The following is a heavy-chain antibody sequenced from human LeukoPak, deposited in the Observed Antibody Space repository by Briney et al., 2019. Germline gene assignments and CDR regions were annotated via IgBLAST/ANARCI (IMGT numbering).Heavy chain of an antibody. CDR3: ARGIVVVVGASDHFDY. Sequence: GGSLRLSCVASGVNFSTYWMNWVRQAPGKGLERVGAISPDGSDKYYVDSVKGRFTISRDNAKTSLYLQINSLRADDTALYFCARGIVVVVGASDHFDYWGQGTLITVSS. D-gene: IGHD2-15*01. CDR2: ISPDGSDK. J-gene: IGHJ4*02. V-gene: IGHV3-7*01. CDR1: GVNFSTYW.